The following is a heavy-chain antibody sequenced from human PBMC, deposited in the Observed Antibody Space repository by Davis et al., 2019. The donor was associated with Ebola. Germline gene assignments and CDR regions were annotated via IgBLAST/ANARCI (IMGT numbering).Heavy chain of an antibody. J-gene: IGHJ6*02. V-gene: IGHV1-46*01. CDR1: GYSITNNW. Sequence: GESLKISCKASGYSITNNWMHWVRQAPGQGLEWVGVINPTGDIKGYAQNLQGRLTLTRDTSTSTVYMELSTLRSDDTALYFCARGRRLIDGMDVWGQGTAVYVSS. D-gene: IGHD6-25*01. CDR3: ARGRRLIDGMDV. CDR2: INPTGDIK.